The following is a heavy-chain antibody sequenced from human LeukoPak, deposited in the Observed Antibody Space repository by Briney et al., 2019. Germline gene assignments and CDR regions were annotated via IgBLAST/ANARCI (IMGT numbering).Heavy chain of an antibody. CDR3: ARDLGQYYDTSDNWFDP. V-gene: IGHV3-30*04. CDR1: GFTFSSYA. J-gene: IGHJ5*02. Sequence: GGSLRLSCAASGFTFSSYAMHWVRQAPGKGLEWVAVISYDGSNKYYADSVKGRFTISRDNSKNTLYLQMNSLRAEDTAVYYCARDLGQYYDTSDNWFDPWGQGTLVTVSS. CDR2: ISYDGSNK. D-gene: IGHD3-22*01.